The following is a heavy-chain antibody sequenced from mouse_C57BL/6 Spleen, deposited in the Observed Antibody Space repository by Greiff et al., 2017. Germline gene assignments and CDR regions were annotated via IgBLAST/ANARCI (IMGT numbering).Heavy chain of an antibody. V-gene: IGHV1-22*01. D-gene: IGHD1-1*01. J-gene: IGHJ1*03. CDR3: ARNYGSSQRYFDV. Sequence: DVKLVESGPELVKPGASVKMSCKASGYTFTDYNMHWVKQSHGKSLEWIGYINPNNGGTSYNQKFKGKATLTVNKSSSTAYMELRSLTSEDSAVYYCARNYGSSQRYFDVWGTGTTVTVSS. CDR1: GYTFTDYN. CDR2: INPNNGGT.